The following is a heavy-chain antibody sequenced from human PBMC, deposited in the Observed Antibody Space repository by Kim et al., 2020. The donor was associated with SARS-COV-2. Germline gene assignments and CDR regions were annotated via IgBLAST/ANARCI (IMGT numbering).Heavy chain of an antibody. Sequence: TPSLQSRVTISVDTSKNQFSLKLSSVTAADTAVYYCARSRGGDWGYYFDYWGQGTLVTVSS. J-gene: IGHJ4*02. CDR3: ARSRGGDWGYYFDY. V-gene: IGHV4-59*01. D-gene: IGHD2-21*02.